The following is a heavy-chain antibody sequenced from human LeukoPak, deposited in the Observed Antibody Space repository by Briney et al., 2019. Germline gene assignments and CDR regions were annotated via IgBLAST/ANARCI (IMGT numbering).Heavy chain of an antibody. CDR2: ISSSSSYI. CDR1: GFTFSSYS. Sequence: GGSLRLSCAASGFTFSSYSMNWVRQDPGKGLEWVSSISSSSSYIYYADSVKGRFTISRDNAKNSLYLQMNSLRAEDTAVYYCARGPLAAAGDYWGQGTLVTVSS. D-gene: IGHD6-13*01. V-gene: IGHV3-21*01. J-gene: IGHJ4*02. CDR3: ARGPLAAAGDY.